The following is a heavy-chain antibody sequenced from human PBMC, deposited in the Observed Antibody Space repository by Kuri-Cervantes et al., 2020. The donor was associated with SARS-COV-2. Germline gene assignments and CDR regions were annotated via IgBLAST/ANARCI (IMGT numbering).Heavy chain of an antibody. CDR3: ARDRRGATRPDAFDI. D-gene: IGHD3-10*01. V-gene: IGHV1-69*13. CDR1: GGTFSSYA. CDR2: ISPIFGTA. Sequence: SVKVSCKASGGTFSSYAISWVRQAPGQGLEWMGGISPIFGTANYAQKFQGRVTITADDSTSTAYMELSSLISEDTAVYYCARDRRGATRPDAFDIWGQGTMVTVSS. J-gene: IGHJ3*02.